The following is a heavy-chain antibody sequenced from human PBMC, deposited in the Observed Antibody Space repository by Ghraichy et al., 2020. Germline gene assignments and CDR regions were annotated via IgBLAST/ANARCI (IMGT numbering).Heavy chain of an antibody. V-gene: IGHV4-39*01. CDR1: GGSISSSSYS. D-gene: IGHD2-15*01. J-gene: IGHJ6*03. CDR2: IYYSGST. Sequence: SETLSLTCTVSGGSISSSSYSWGWIRQPPGKGLEWIGSIYYSGSTYYNSSLKSRVTISVDTSKNQFSLKLTSVTAADTAVYHCARQVGQYYYYMDVWGKGTTVTVSS. CDR3: ARQVGQYYYYMDV.